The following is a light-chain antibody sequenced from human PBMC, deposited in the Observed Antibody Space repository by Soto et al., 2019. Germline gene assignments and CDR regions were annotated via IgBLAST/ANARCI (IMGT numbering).Light chain of an antibody. Sequence: EIVLTQSPGTLSLSPGERATLSCRASQSVSSSYLAWYQQKPGQAPRLLIYGASGRATGIPDRFSGSGSGTDFTLPISRLEPDDFSVYYCQQYGSSTPVTFGQGTRLEIK. CDR1: QSVSSSY. CDR2: GAS. V-gene: IGKV3-20*01. J-gene: IGKJ5*01. CDR3: QQYGSSTPVT.